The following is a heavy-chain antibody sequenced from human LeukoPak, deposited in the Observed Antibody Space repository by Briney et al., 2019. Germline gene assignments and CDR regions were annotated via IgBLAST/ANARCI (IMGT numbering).Heavy chain of an antibody. CDR1: GGSVSRVSLY. V-gene: IGHV4-61*01. J-gene: IGHJ3*02. D-gene: IGHD2-15*01. CDR2: VYYTGST. Sequence: PSETLSLTCTVTGGSVSRVSLYLAWIRQSPGKALEWIGYVYYTGSTNYNPSLKSRVSISIDTSKNQFSLKLNSVTAADTAVYYCARGGPSWWYGFDTWGQGTMVTVSS. CDR3: ARGGPSWWYGFDT.